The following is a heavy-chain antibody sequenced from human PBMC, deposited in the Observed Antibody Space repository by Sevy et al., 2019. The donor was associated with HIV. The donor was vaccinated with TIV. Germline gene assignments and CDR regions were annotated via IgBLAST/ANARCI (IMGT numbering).Heavy chain of an antibody. CDR1: GFIFNSYA. V-gene: IGHV3-23*01. J-gene: IGHJ4*02. Sequence: GGSLRLSCVASGFIFNSYAMSWVRQAPGKGLEWVSTISGHGGSTYYADSVKGRFTISRDNSKNTLDLQMNSLRAEDTAVYYCAGGFWSGFDYWGQGSLVTVSS. D-gene: IGHD3-3*01. CDR3: AGGFWSGFDY. CDR2: ISGHGGST.